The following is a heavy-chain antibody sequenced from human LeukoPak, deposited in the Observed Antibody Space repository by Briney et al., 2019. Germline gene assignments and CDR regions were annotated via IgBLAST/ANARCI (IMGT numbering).Heavy chain of an antibody. D-gene: IGHD2-21*02. Sequence: ASQTLSLTCTVSGGSISSGDYYWSWIRQPPGKGLEWIGHIYYSGSTYHNPSLKSRVTISVDTSKNQFSLKLSSVTAADTAVYYCARDGVTGDYWGQGTLVTVSS. J-gene: IGHJ4*02. V-gene: IGHV4-30-4*08. CDR3: ARDGVTGDY. CDR2: IYYSGST. CDR1: GGSISSGDYY.